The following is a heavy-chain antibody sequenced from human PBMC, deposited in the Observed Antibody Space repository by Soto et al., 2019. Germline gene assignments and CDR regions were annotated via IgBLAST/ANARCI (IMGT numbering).Heavy chain of an antibody. V-gene: IGHV4-30-4*01. CDR3: ARDARRDGYNPTFYFDY. Sequence: QVQLQESGPGLVKPSQTLSLTCTVSGGSISSGDYYWSWIRQPPGKGLEWIGYIYYSGSTYYNPSLKSRVTISVDTSKNQFSLKLSSVTAADTAVYYCARDARRDGYNPTFYFDYCGQGTLVTVSS. D-gene: IGHD5-12*01. CDR1: GGSISSGDYY. J-gene: IGHJ4*02. CDR2: IYYSGST.